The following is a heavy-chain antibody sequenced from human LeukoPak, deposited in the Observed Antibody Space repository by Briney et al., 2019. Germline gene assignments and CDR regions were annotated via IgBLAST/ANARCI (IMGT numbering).Heavy chain of an antibody. CDR3: VRDPSYGSSWYYYMDV. V-gene: IGHV3-48*04. Sequence: SGGSLRLSCAASEFTFVRYAMNWVRQAPGKGLECVSYISSSSFKIGYADSVKGRFTISRDNSKNSLYLQMDSLRVEDTAVYYCVRDPSYGSSWYYYMDVWGKGTTVTVSS. D-gene: IGHD6-13*01. J-gene: IGHJ6*03. CDR2: ISSSSFKI. CDR1: EFTFVRYA.